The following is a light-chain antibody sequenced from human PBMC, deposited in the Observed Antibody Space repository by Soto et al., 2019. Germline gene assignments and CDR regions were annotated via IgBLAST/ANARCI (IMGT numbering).Light chain of an antibody. CDR2: HAS. CDR1: QDISDY. CDR3: QQYDNLPPFT. Sequence: DIPMTQSPSSLSASVGDRVTITCQASQDISDYLSWYQQKPGKAPKLLIYHASNLETGVPARFGGSGSGTDFSFTISSLQPEDIATYYCQQYDNLPPFTFGPGTKVEIK. V-gene: IGKV1-33*01. J-gene: IGKJ3*01.